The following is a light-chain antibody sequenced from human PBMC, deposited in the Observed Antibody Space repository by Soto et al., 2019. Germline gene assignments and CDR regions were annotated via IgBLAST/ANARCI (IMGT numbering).Light chain of an antibody. CDR1: QNIAGN. CDR3: QQYNNWPSLT. Sequence: VLTQYPPTMSASPGERVTLSCRASQNIAGNLAWYQQKPGQAPRLLIYGASTRATGIPARFSGSGSGTEFTLTISSLQSEDFAVYYCQQYNNWPSLTFGGGTKVDIK. J-gene: IGKJ4*01. CDR2: GAS. V-gene: IGKV3-15*01.